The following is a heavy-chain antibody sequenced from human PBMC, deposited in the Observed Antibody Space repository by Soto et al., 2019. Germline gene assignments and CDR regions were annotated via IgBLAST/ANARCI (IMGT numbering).Heavy chain of an antibody. D-gene: IGHD4-17*01. J-gene: IGHJ6*02. CDR2: IIPIFGTA. V-gene: IGHV1-69*01. Sequence: KVSCTASGGTFSSYAISWVRQAPGQGLEWMGGIIPIFGTANYAQKFQGRVTITADESTSTAYMELSSLRSEDAAVYYCARDDVVTTVTSYYYYGMDVWGQGTTVTISS. CDR1: GGTFSSYA. CDR3: ARDDVVTTVTSYYYYGMDV.